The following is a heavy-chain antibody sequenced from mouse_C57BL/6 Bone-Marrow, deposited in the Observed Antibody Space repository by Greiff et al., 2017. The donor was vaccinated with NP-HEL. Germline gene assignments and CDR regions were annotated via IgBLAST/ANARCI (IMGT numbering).Heavy chain of an antibody. CDR1: EYEFPSHD. J-gene: IGHJ1*03. Sequence: EVMLVESGGGLVQPGESLKLSCESNEYEFPSHDMSWVRKTPEKRLELVAAINSDGGITYYPDTMERRFIISRDNTKKTLYLQMSRLRSEDTALDYWARRNYVYWYFDVWGTGTTVTVSS. D-gene: IGHD2-1*01. CDR2: INSDGGIT. CDR3: ARRNYVYWYFDV. V-gene: IGHV5-2*01.